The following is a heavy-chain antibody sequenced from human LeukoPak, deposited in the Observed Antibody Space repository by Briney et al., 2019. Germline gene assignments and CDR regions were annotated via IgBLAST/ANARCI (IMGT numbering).Heavy chain of an antibody. Sequence: SETLSLTCAVYGGSFSGYYWSWIRQPPGKGLEWIGYIYYSGSTNYNPSLKSRVTISVDTSKNQFSLKLSSVTAADTAVYYCARGAGYYYDSSGYYGVFDPWGQGTLVTVSS. CDR3: ARGAGYYYDSSGYYGVFDP. D-gene: IGHD3-22*01. CDR2: IYYSGST. V-gene: IGHV4-59*01. CDR1: GGSFSGYY. J-gene: IGHJ5*02.